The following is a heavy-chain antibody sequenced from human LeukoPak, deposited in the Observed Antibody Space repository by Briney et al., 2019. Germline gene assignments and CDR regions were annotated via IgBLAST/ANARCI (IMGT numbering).Heavy chain of an antibody. CDR1: GGSFSGYY. V-gene: IGHV4-34*01. CDR2: INHSGST. D-gene: IGHD3-22*01. Sequence: SETLSLTCAVYGGSFSGYYWSWIRQPPGKGLEWIGEINHSGSTNYNPSLKSRVTISVDTSKNQFSLKLSSVTAADTAVYYCARRSGYYYGHFDYWGQGTLVTASS. J-gene: IGHJ4*02. CDR3: ARRSGYYYGHFDY.